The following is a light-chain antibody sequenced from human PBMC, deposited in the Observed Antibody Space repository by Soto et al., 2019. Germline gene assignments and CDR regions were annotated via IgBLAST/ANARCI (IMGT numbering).Light chain of an antibody. CDR2: GAS. CDR1: QSVSSN. CDR3: KKYNNWLGT. J-gene: IGKJ1*01. V-gene: IGKV3-15*01. Sequence: EIVMTQSPATLSVSPGERATLSCRASQSVSSNLAWYQQKPGQAPRLLIYGASTRATGIPARFSGSGSGTEFTLTISSLQSEDFAVYYCKKYNNWLGTFAQGTRVAIK.